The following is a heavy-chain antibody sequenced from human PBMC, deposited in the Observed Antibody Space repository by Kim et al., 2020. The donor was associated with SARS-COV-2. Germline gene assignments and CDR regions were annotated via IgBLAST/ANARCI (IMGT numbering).Heavy chain of an antibody. CDR3: ARERXVGENGMDV. CDR1: GYTFTTYY. Sequence: ASVKVSCKASGYTFTTYYLHWVRQAPGQGLEWMGIINPSGGGTKYAQKFQGRVTMTRDTSTNTVFMELNSLRSEDTAVYYCARERXVGENGMDVWGQGTTVTVSS. J-gene: IGHJ6*02. CDR2: INPSGGGT. D-gene: IGHD3-10*01. V-gene: IGHV1-46*01.